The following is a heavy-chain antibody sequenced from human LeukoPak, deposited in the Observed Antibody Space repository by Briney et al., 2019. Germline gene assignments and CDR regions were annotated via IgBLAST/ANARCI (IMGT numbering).Heavy chain of an antibody. D-gene: IGHD3-3*01. Sequence: HPGGSLRLSCAASGXTFSNYPMHWVRQAPGKGREWVAVISYDGSNKYYADSVKGRFTISRDNSKNTLYLQMNSLRAEDTAMYYCARQATEWNFDYWGQGTLVTVSS. J-gene: IGHJ4*02. CDR3: ARQATEWNFDY. CDR2: ISYDGSNK. CDR1: GXTFSNYP. V-gene: IGHV3-30-3*01.